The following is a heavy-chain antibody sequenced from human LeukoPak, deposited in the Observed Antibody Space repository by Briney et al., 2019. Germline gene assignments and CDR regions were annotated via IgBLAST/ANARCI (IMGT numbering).Heavy chain of an antibody. Sequence: GGSLRLSCAASEFTFSSYWMHWVRQAPGKGLVWVSRIKIDGSNTNSADSVKGRFTISRDNAKNTLYLQMNSLRAEDTAVYYCARGGSPPEALGDTFDIWGQGTMVTVSS. V-gene: IGHV3-74*01. J-gene: IGHJ3*02. D-gene: IGHD1-26*01. CDR1: EFTFSSYW. CDR2: IKIDGSNT. CDR3: ARGGSPPEALGDTFDI.